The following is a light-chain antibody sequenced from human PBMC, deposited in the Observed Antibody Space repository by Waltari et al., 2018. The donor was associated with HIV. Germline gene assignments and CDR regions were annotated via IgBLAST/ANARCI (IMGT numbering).Light chain of an antibody. CDR2: KGS. J-gene: IGLJ1*01. CDR3: HVWDRDSDHHV. Sequence: SYVLTQPTPVSVAPGKTARIHCGGNNIGSQRAHSYQQELGQAAVLVVYKGSDRPSGIPERFSGSNSGNTATLTITRVEAGDDADYYCHVWDRDSDHHVFGTGTMVTVL. CDR1: NIGSQR. V-gene: IGLV3-21*03.